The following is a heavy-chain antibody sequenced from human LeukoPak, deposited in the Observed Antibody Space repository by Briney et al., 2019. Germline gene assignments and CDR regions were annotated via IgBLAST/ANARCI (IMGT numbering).Heavy chain of an antibody. V-gene: IGHV3-21*01. J-gene: IGHJ4*02. CDR1: GFTFSRYS. Sequence: AGGSLRLSCAASGFTFSRYSMNWVRQAPGKGLEWVSSISSSSSYIYYADSVKGRFTISRDNAKNSLYLQMNSLRAEDTAVYYCARVSTYYYDSSGYYRDYWGQGTLVTVSS. CDR3: ARVSTYYYDSSGYYRDY. D-gene: IGHD3-22*01. CDR2: ISSSSSYI.